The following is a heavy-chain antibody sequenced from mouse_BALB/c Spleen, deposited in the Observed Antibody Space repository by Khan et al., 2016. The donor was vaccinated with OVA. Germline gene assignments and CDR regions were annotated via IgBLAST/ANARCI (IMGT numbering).Heavy chain of an antibody. CDR3: ARHGSSSWFAY. Sequence: VQLQQPGPELMKPGASVKISCKASGYSFTTYYIHWVKQSHGKSLEWIGYIDPFNDDTNYNQKFKGKATLTVDKSSSTAYMHLSSLTYEDSAVYYCARHGSSSWFAYWGQGTLVTVSA. D-gene: IGHD1-1*01. CDR2: IDPFNDDT. CDR1: GYSFTTYY. J-gene: IGHJ3*01. V-gene: IGHV1S135*01.